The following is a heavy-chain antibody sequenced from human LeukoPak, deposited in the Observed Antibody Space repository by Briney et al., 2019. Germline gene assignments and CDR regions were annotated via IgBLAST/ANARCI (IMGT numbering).Heavy chain of an antibody. J-gene: IGHJ6*03. Sequence: PGGSLRLSCAASGFTFSSYEMNWVRQAPGKGLEWVSYISSSGSTIYYADSVKGRFTISRDNAKNSLYLQMNSLRAEDTAVYYCARDRRHQQLSTYYYYYYMDVWGKGTTVTVSS. V-gene: IGHV3-48*03. CDR3: ARDRRHQQLSTYYYYYYMDV. CDR1: GFTFSSYE. CDR2: ISSSGSTI. D-gene: IGHD6-13*01.